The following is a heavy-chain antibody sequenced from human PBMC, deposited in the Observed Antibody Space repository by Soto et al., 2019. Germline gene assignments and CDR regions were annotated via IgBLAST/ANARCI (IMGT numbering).Heavy chain of an antibody. V-gene: IGHV3-21*01. J-gene: IGHJ4*02. CDR3: ATDDGFSDY. Sequence: GSLRLSCAASGFTFSNYNMNWVRQAPGKGLEWVSSITSTSVYIYQADSVKGRFTVSRDNGKNSLYLQMNSLRAEDTAVYYCATDDGFSDYWGQGTLVTVSS. D-gene: IGHD3-10*01. CDR1: GFTFSNYN. CDR2: ITSTSVYI.